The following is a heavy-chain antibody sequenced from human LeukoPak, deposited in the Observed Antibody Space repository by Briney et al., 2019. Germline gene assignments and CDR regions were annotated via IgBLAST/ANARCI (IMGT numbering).Heavy chain of an antibody. D-gene: IGHD3-3*01. CDR2: ISGSDSKT. V-gene: IGHV3-23*01. Sequence: GGSLRLSCAASGFTFSYYALSWVRQAPGKGLEWVSTISGSDSKTYYADSVKGRVTISRDSSKNTLYLQMNSLRAEDTAVYYCAKDQNSRRTVGLTIPAFDIWGQGTMVTVSS. CDR3: AKDQNSRRTVGLTIPAFDI. J-gene: IGHJ3*02. CDR1: GFTFSYYA.